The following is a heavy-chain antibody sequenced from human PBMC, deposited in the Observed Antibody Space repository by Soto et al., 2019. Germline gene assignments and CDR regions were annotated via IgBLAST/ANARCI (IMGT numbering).Heavy chain of an antibody. D-gene: IGHD3-10*01. Sequence: ASVKVSCKASGYTFSSYAMHWVRQAPGQRLEWMGWINAGYGNTKSSQKFQDRVTISRDTSASTAYMELTSLRSEDTAVYYCATPSQRFGELDFFYWGQGTLVTVSS. J-gene: IGHJ4*02. CDR1: GYTFSSYA. CDR2: INAGYGNT. CDR3: ATPSQRFGELDFFY. V-gene: IGHV1-3*01.